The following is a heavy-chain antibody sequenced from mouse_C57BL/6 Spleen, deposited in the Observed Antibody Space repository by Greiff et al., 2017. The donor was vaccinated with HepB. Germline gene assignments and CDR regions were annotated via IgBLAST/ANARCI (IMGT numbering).Heavy chain of an antibody. J-gene: IGHJ3*01. V-gene: IGHV3-6*01. Sequence: ESGPGLVKPSQSLSLTCSVTGYSITSGYYWNWIRQFPGNKLEWMGYISYDGSNNYNPSLKNRISITRDTSKNQFFLKLNSVTTEDTATYYCARGDYSLSYWGQGTLVTVSA. CDR3: ARGDYSLSY. CDR1: GYSITSGYY. D-gene: IGHD1-1*01. CDR2: ISYDGSN.